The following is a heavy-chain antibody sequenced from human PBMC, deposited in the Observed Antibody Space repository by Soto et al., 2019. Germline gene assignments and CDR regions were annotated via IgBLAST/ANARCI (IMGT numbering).Heavy chain of an antibody. Sequence: GGSLRLSCAASGFTFSSYAMHWVRQAPGKGLEWVAVISYDGSNKYYADSVKGRFTISRDNSKNTLYLQMNSLRAEDTAVYYCARGDDYYDSSGYYSDYWGQGTLVTVSS. CDR2: ISYDGSNK. J-gene: IGHJ4*02. V-gene: IGHV3-30*04. D-gene: IGHD3-22*01. CDR1: GFTFSSYA. CDR3: ARGDDYYDSSGYYSDY.